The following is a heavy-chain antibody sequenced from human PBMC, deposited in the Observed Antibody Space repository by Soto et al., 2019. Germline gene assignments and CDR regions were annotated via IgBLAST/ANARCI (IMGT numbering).Heavy chain of an antibody. V-gene: IGHV3-30-3*01. CDR1: GFTFSSYA. CDR2: ISYDGSNK. J-gene: IGHJ6*02. CDR3: ARDSYGMDV. Sequence: GGPLRLSCAASGFTFSSYAMHWVRQAPGKGLEWVAVISYDGSNKYNADSVKGRFTISRDNSKNTLYLQMNSLRAEDTAVYYCARDSYGMDVWGQGTTVTVSS.